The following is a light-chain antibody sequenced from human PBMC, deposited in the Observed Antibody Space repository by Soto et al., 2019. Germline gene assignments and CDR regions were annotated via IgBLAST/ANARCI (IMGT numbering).Light chain of an antibody. Sequence: QSVLTQPPSVSGAPGQRVTISCTGSSSNSGAGYDVHWYQQLPGTAPKLLIYTNNLRPSGVPDRFSGSKSGTSASLAISGLQSEDEADYYCAAWDDSLSGVVFGGGTKLTVL. CDR3: AAWDDSLSGVV. J-gene: IGLJ2*01. CDR1: SSNSGAGYD. CDR2: TNN. V-gene: IGLV1-40*01.